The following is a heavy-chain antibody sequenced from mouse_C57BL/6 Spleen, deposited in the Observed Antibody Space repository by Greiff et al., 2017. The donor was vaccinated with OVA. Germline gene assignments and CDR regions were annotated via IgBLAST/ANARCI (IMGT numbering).Heavy chain of an antibody. V-gene: IGHV5-9*01. CDR2: ISGGGGNT. D-gene: IGHD2-3*01. J-gene: IGHJ4*01. Sequence: EVMLVESGGGLVKPGGSLKLSCAASGFTFSSYTMSWVRQTPEKRLEWVVIISGGGGNTYYPYSVKGRFTISRDNDKNTLYLQMSSLRSKDTALYYCARPDGYYYYAMDYWGQGTSVTVSS. CDR3: ARPDGYYYYAMDY. CDR1: GFTFSSYT.